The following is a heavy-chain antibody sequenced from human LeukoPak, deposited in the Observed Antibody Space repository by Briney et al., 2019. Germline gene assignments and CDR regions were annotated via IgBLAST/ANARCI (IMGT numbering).Heavy chain of an antibody. D-gene: IGHD3-9*01. Sequence: PSETLSLTCTVSGGSIGSSDPFWGWIRQPPGKGLEWIGSIYYSGTTYYNPSLKSRLTISVDTSKNHFSLKLTSVTAADTAVYFCARTHYYDILTGYYNGWFDPWGQGTLVTVSS. J-gene: IGHJ5*02. V-gene: IGHV4-39*07. CDR1: GGSIGSSDPF. CDR2: IYYSGTT. CDR3: ARTHYYDILTGYYNGWFDP.